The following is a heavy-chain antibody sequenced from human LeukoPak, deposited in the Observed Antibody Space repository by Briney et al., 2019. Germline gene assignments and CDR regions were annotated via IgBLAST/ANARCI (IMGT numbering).Heavy chain of an antibody. D-gene: IGHD5-18*01. Sequence: GASVKVSCKASGGTFSSYAISWVRQAPGQGLEWMGRIIPILGIANYAQKFQGRVTITADKSTSTAYMELSSLRSEDTAVYYCARDRGYSYGRFDYWGQGTLVTVSS. J-gene: IGHJ4*02. CDR2: IIPILGIA. V-gene: IGHV1-69*04. CDR3: ARDRGYSYGRFDY. CDR1: GGTFSSYA.